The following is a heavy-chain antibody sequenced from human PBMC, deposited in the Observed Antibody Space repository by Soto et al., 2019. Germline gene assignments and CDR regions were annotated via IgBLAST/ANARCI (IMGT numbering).Heavy chain of an antibody. Sequence: SVKVSCMTSVRTFSISVISWVRQAPGQGLEWMGGIIPISVSPNYAQEFQGRVTITADDSASTAYMELSSLRSEDTAVYYCARDGRFFGASYCGQATQVPVS. V-gene: IGHV1-69*13. J-gene: IGHJ4*02. D-gene: IGHD3-3*01. CDR3: ARDGRFFGASY. CDR1: VRTFSISV. CDR2: IIPISVSP.